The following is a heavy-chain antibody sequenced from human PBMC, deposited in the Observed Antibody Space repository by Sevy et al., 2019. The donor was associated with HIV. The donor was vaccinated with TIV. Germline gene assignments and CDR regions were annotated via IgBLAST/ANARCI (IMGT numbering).Heavy chain of an antibody. Sequence: GGSLRLSFAASGFTFSSNAMHWVRQAPGKELEWVAVISYDGSNKYYADSVKGRFTISRDNSKNTLYLQMNSLRAEDPAVYYCARDAGAVADPYYYYYGMDVWGQGTTVTVSS. CDR3: ARDAGAVADPYYYYYGMDV. CDR1: GFTFSSNA. J-gene: IGHJ6*02. D-gene: IGHD6-19*01. V-gene: IGHV3-30-3*01. CDR2: ISYDGSNK.